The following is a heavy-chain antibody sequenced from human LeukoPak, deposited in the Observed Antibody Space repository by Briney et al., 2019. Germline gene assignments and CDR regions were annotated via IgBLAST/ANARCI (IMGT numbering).Heavy chain of an antibody. V-gene: IGHV3-9*03. Sequence: PGRSLRLSCAASGFTFDDYAMHSVRQAPGKGLEWVSGISWNSGSIDYADSVKWRFIIPRDNTKNSLYLQINSLRAEDMALYNCAKSESSGGPIDAFDIWGQGTMVTVSS. CDR2: ISWNSGSI. CDR3: AKSESSGGPIDAFDI. D-gene: IGHD6-19*01. CDR1: GFTFDDYA. J-gene: IGHJ3*02.